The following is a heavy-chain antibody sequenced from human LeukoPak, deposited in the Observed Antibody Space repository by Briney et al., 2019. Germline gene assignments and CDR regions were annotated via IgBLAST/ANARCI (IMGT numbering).Heavy chain of an antibody. CDR1: GGPFSGYY. CDR2: INHNGYT. Sequence: SETLSLTCTVYGGPFSGYYWNWIRQPPGKGLEWIGEINHNGYTNYNPSLESRVTISVDTSKNQFSLKVYSLTAADTAVYFCARAGTGDRSAVFDYWGQEILVTVSS. D-gene: IGHD7-27*01. J-gene: IGHJ4*02. CDR3: ARAGTGDRSAVFDY. V-gene: IGHV4-34*01.